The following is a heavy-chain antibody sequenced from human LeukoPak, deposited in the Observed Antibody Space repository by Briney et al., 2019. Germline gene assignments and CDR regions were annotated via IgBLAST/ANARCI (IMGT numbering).Heavy chain of an antibody. CDR1: GGSISRYY. V-gene: IGHV4-59*08. CDR2: IYYSGST. J-gene: IGHJ4*02. Sequence: PSETLSLTCTVSGGSISRYYWSWIRQPPGKGLEYIGYIYYSGSTNYNPSLKSRVTISVDTSKNQFSLKLSSVTAANTAVYYCARLASLQRQQLPLWALDYWGQGTLVTVSS. CDR3: ARLASLQRQQLPLWALDY. D-gene: IGHD6-13*01.